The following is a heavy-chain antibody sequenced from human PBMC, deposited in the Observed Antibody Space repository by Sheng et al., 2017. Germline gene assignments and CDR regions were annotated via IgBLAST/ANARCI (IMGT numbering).Heavy chain of an antibody. CDR3: AKLGSLFAVVGSFDV. Sequence: EVQLLESGGGLVQPGGSLRLSCAASGFSFSSFAMSWVRQAPQKGLEWVSGSSSRGDAYYGVSVKGRFTVSRDKFKNTIYLQMNSLTAEDTAIYYCAKLGSLFAVVGSFDVWGHGTMVTVSS. D-gene: IGHD3-3*01. V-gene: IGHV3-23*01. CDR2: SSSRGDA. CDR1: GFSFSSFA. J-gene: IGHJ3*01.